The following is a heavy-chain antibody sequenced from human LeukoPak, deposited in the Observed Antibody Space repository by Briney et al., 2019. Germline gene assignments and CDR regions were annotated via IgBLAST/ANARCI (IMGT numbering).Heavy chain of an antibody. D-gene: IGHD2-8*01. CDR3: ARDNGAIRAYYYHGMDV. CDR1: GGSISSRNW. J-gene: IGHJ6*02. Sequence: SETLSLTCTVSGGSISSRNWWSWVRQPPGKGLEWIGEIYHSGSINYNPSLKSRVTISVDKSKNQLSLRLTSVTAADTAVYYCARDNGAIRAYYYHGMDVWGQGTTVTVSS. V-gene: IGHV4-4*02. CDR2: IYHSGSI.